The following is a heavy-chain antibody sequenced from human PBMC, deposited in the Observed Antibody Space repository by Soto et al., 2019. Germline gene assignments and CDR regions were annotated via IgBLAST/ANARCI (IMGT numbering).Heavy chain of an antibody. CDR3: AREAGDFDN. Sequence: QVQLVESGGGVVQPGRSLRLSCAASGFTFNTYGMHWARQAPGKGLEWVAVIWYDGSNEYYADSVKGRFTISRDNSKNTVKLQMNRLRVEDTAVYYCAREAGDFDNWGQGTLVTVSS. J-gene: IGHJ4*02. V-gene: IGHV3-33*01. CDR1: GFTFNTYG. CDR2: IWYDGSNE.